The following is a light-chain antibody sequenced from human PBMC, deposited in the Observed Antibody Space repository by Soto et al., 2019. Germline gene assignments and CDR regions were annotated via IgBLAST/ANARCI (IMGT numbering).Light chain of an antibody. Sequence: QSALTQPPSASGSPGQSVTISCTGTSSDVGGYNYVSWYQQHPGKVPKVLISEVNKRPSGVPDRFSGSKSGNTASLTVSGLQADDEADYYCSPFAGTFFVFGTGTKVTVL. CDR1: SSDVGGYNY. CDR3: SPFAGTFFV. V-gene: IGLV2-8*01. J-gene: IGLJ1*01. CDR2: EVN.